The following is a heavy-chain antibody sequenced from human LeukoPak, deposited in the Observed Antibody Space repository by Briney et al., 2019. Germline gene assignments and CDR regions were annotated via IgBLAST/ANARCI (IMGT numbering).Heavy chain of an antibody. V-gene: IGHV4-59*01. J-gene: IGHJ4*02. D-gene: IGHD1-26*01. CDR2: FHDSEST. Sequence: PSETLSLTCTVSGGSISNNYWSWIRQPPGKGLEWIGHFHDSESTNYNPSLKRRLTISVDTSNNQFSLELSSVPAADTAVYYCARGDPSGRPGIAFDYWGQGTLVTVSS. CDR1: GGSISNNY. CDR3: ARGDPSGRPGIAFDY.